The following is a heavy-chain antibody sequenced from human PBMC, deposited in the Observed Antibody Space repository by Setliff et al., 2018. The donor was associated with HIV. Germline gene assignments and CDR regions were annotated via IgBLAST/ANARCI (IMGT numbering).Heavy chain of an antibody. J-gene: IGHJ6*03. Sequence: ASVKVSCKASGYTFTSYGISWVRQAPGQGLEWMGWISAYNGNTNYAQKLQGRVTMTTDTSTSTAYMELTSLTSDDTAVYYCARWVDDNSEGSYYHYMDVWGNGASVTVSS. CDR3: ARWVDDNSEGSYYHYMDV. CDR2: ISAYNGNT. V-gene: IGHV1-18*01. D-gene: IGHD6-25*01. CDR1: GYTFTSYG.